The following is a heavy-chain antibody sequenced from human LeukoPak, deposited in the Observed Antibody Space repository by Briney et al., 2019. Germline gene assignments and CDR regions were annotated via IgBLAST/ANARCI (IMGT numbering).Heavy chain of an antibody. CDR2: IYTSGST. CDR1: GGSISSYY. CDR3: ARDSERGYYDFWSGYEYYFDY. D-gene: IGHD3-3*01. V-gene: IGHV4-4*07. J-gene: IGHJ4*02. Sequence: SETLSLTCTVSGGSISSYYWSWIRQPAGKGLEWIGRIYTSGSTNYNPSLKSRVTISVDTSKNQFSLKLSSVTAADTAVYYCARDSERGYYDFWSGYEYYFDYWGQGTLVTVSS.